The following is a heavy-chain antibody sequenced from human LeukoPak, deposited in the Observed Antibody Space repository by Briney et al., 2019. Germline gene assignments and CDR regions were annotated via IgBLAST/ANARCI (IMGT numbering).Heavy chain of an antibody. D-gene: IGHD2-2*01. V-gene: IGHV3-30-3*01. CDR3: ARALEYCSSTSCEDAFDY. CDR1: GFTFSSYA. CDR2: ISYDGSNK. Sequence: GGSLRLSCAASGFTFSSYAMHWVRQAPGKGLEWVAVISYDGSNKYYADSVKGRFTISRDNSKNTLYLQMNSLRAEDTAVYYCARALEYCSSTSCEDAFDYWGQGTLVTVSS. J-gene: IGHJ4*02.